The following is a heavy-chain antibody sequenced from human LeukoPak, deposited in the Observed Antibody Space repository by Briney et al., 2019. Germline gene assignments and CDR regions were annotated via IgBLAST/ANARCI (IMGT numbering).Heavy chain of an antibody. D-gene: IGHD6-19*01. J-gene: IGHJ5*02. Sequence: GGSLRLSCAASGIVFSNTAMNWARQSPGRGLEWVSAISGGGERTFYADSVKGRFTISRDTSKNMVCLQMNSLRADDTAIYYCGKDGGQYSSGPEFDPRGQGALVTVSS. V-gene: IGHV3-23*01. CDR2: ISGGGERT. CDR1: GIVFSNTA. CDR3: GKDGGQYSSGPEFDP.